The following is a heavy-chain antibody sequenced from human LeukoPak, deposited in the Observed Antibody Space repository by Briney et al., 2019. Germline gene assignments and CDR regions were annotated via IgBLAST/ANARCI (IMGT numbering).Heavy chain of an antibody. CDR2: IYPNSGGT. D-gene: IGHD5-24*01. CDR3: ARDLPGDGHNSAYDV. V-gene: IGHV1-2*02. CDR1: GYTFTDYF. Sequence: ASVKVSCKASGYTFTDYFIHWVRQAPGQGLEWMGWIYPNSGGTNYAQKFQGRVTMTRDTSINTAYMELSSLTSDDTAVYFCARDLPGDGHNSAYDVWSQGTMVTVSS. J-gene: IGHJ3*01.